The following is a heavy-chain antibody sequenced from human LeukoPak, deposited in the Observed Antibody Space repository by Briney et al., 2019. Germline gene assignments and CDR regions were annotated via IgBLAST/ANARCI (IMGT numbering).Heavy chain of an antibody. Sequence: ASVKVSCKASGYTFTGYYMHWVRQAPGQGLEWMGRINPNSGGTDYAQKFQGRVTMTRDTSISTAYMELSRLRSDDTAVYYCARPSSSSDFDYWGQGTLVTVSS. J-gene: IGHJ4*02. CDR2: INPNSGGT. CDR1: GYTFTGYY. CDR3: ARPSSSSDFDY. V-gene: IGHV1-2*06. D-gene: IGHD6-6*01.